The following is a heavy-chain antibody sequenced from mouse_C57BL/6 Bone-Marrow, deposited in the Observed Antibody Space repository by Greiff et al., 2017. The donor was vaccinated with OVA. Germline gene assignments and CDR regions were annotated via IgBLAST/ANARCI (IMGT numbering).Heavy chain of an antibody. V-gene: IGHV7-1*01. J-gene: IGHJ1*03. CDR2: SRNKANDYTT. CDR3: TRDDYYWYFDV. Sequence: EVKLVESGGGLVQSGRSLRLSCAPSGFTFSDFYMEWVRQAPGKVLEWIAASRNKANDYTTEYSASVKGRFIVSRDTSQSILYFQMYALRAEDTAIYYCTRDDYYWYFDVWGTGTTVTVSS. CDR1: GFTFSDFY.